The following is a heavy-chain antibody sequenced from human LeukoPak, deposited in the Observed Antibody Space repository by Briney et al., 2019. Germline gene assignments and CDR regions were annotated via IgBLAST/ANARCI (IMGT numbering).Heavy chain of an antibody. CDR3: AKDLFCGSGSYHNWFDP. Sequence: PGGSLRLSCAASGFTFDDYAMHWVRQAPGKGLGWVSLLSGDGGSTYYADSVKGRFTISRDNSKNSLYLQMNRLRTEDTALYYCAKDLFCGSGSYHNWFDPWGQGTLVTVSS. V-gene: IGHV3-43*02. CDR2: LSGDGGST. J-gene: IGHJ5*02. D-gene: IGHD3-10*01. CDR1: GFTFDDYA.